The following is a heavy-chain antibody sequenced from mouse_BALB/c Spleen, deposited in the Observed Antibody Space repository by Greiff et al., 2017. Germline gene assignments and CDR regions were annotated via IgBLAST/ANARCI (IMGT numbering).Heavy chain of an antibody. CDR2: ISSGGSYT. CDR1: GFTFSSYG. D-gene: IGHD1-1*01. J-gene: IGHJ4*01. V-gene: IGHV5-6*01. CDR3: ARHGDTTVVAYYYAMDY. Sequence: EVQLVESGGDLVKPGGSLKLSCAASGFTFSSYGMSWVRQTPDKRLEWVATISSGGSYTYYPDSVKGRFTISRDNAKNTLYLQMSSLKSEDTAMYYCARHGDTTVVAYYYAMDYWGQGTSVTVSS.